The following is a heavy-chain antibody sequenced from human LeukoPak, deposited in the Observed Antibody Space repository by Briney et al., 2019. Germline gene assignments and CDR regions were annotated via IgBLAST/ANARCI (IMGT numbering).Heavy chain of an antibody. CDR3: ARGDFCSKSNCYLRPMDV. J-gene: IGHJ6*03. CDR1: GGSISDYY. V-gene: IGHV4-59*01. CDR2: IYYSGST. Sequence: PSETLSLTCTVSGGSISDYYWNWIRQPPGKGLEWIGYIYYSGSTTYNPSLKSRVTMSVDTAKNQFSLKLRSVTAADTAVYYCARGDFCSKSNCYLRPMDVWGKGTAVTVSS. D-gene: IGHD3-3*01.